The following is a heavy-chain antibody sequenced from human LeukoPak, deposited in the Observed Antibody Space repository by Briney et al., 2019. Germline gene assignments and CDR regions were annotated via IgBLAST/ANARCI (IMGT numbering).Heavy chain of an antibody. J-gene: IGHJ4*02. V-gene: IGHV1-69*06. CDR1: GGTFSSYA. CDR3: ARCPGYSSSWEGYYFDY. D-gene: IGHD6-13*01. CDR2: IIPIFGTA. Sequence: GASVKVSCKASGGTFSSYAISWVRQVPGQGLEWMGGIIPIFGTANYAQKFQGRVTITADKSTSTAYMELSSLRSEDTAVYYCARCPGYSSSWEGYYFDYWGQGTLVTVSS.